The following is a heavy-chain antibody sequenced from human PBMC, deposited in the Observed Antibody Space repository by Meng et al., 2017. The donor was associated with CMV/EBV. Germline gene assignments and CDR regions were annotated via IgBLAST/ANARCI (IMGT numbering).Heavy chain of an antibody. D-gene: IGHD4-11*01. V-gene: IGHV2-70*20. CDR2: IDRDDDK. Sequence: SGPTLVKPTQTLTLTCTFSGFSLSTSGMCVSWVRQPPGKDLEWLALIDRDDDKYYSTSLKTRLTISKDTSKHQVVLTMTNMDPVDTATYYCARIHSNYGPYGMDVWGQGTTVTVSS. J-gene: IGHJ6*02. CDR3: ARIHSNYGPYGMDV. CDR1: GFSLSTSGMC.